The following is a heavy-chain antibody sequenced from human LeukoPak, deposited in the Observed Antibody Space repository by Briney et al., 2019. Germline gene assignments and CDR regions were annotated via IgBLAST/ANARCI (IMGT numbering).Heavy chain of an antibody. CDR1: GYTFTGYY. V-gene: IGHV1-2*04. D-gene: IGHD3-10*01. CDR2: INPNSGGT. CDR3: ARSTYYYGSGSYYAVDY. Sequence: ASVKVSCKASGYTFTGYYMHWVRQAPGQGLEWMGWINPNSGGTNYAQKFQGWVTMTRDTSISTAYMELSRLRSDDTAVYYCARSTYYYGSGSYYAVDYWGQGTLVTVSS. J-gene: IGHJ4*02.